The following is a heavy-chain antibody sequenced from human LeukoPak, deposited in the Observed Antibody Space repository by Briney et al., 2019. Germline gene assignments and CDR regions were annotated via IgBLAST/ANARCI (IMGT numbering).Heavy chain of an antibody. D-gene: IGHD4-17*01. CDR2: IIPILGIA. J-gene: IGHJ3*02. V-gene: IGHV1-69*04. CDR3: AREPAVGPVDAFDI. CDR1: GGTFSSYA. Sequence: ASVKVSCKASGGTFSSYAISWVRQAPGQGLEWMGRIIPILGIANYAQKFQGRVTITADKSTSTAYMELSSLRSEDTAVYYCAREPAVGPVDAFDIWGQGTMVTVSS.